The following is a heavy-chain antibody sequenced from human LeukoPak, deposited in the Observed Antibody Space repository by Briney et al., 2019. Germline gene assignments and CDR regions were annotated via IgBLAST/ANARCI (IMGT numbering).Heavy chain of an antibody. D-gene: IGHD6-13*01. Sequence: SVKVSCKASGGTFSSYAISWVRQAPGQGLEWMGGIIPIFGTANYAQKFQGRVTITADESTSTAYMELSSLRSEDTAVYYCARGIAAAGPSFDYWSQGTLVTVSS. CDR3: ARGIAAAGPSFDY. J-gene: IGHJ4*02. CDR1: GGTFSSYA. CDR2: IIPIFGTA. V-gene: IGHV1-69*13.